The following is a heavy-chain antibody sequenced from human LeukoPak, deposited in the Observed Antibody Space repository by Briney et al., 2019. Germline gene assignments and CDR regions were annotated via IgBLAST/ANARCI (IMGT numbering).Heavy chain of an antibody. J-gene: IGHJ6*03. D-gene: IGHD2-2*01. Sequence: SGTLSLTCTVSGGSISSYYWSWIRQPAGKGLEWIGRIYTSGSTNYNPSLKSRVTMPVDTSKNQFSLKLSSVTAADTAVYYCARDELGYCSSTSCPDRYYYYYMDVWGKGTTVTVSS. CDR2: IYTSGST. CDR1: GGSISSYY. CDR3: ARDELGYCSSTSCPDRYYYYYMDV. V-gene: IGHV4-4*07.